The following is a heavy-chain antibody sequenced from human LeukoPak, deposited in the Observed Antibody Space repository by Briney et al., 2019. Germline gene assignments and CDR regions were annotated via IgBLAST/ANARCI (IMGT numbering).Heavy chain of an antibody. D-gene: IGHD5-12*01. J-gene: IGHJ4*02. Sequence: SETLSLTCTVSGGSSRSYYWSWIRQPPGKGLERSGDIYYSGSTNYNPSLNSLVTISVDTSNNQFSLKLSSVTAADTAVYYCARASSPSGYDWDRGQGTLVTVSS. CDR3: ARASSPSGYDWD. CDR1: GGSSRSYY. V-gene: IGHV4-59*12. CDR2: IYYSGST.